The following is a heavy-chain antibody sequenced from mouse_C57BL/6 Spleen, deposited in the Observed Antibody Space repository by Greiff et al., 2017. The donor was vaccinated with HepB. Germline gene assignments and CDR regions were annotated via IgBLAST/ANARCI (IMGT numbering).Heavy chain of an antibody. J-gene: IGHJ4*01. D-gene: IGHD3-2*02. V-gene: IGHV1-84*01. CDR3: ARGDSSGYDYAMDY. CDR2: IYPGSGNT. Sequence: LVESGPELVKPGASVKISCKASGYTFTDYYINWVKQRPGQGLEWIGWIYPGSGNTKYNEKFKGKATLTVETTSSTAYMQLSSLTSEDSAVYFCARGDSSGYDYAMDYWGQGTSVTVSS. CDR1: GYTFTDYY.